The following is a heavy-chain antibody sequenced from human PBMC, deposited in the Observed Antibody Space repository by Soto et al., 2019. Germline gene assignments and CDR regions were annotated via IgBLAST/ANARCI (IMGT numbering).Heavy chain of an antibody. CDR2: ISSSSSYR. J-gene: IGHJ6*02. V-gene: IGHV3-21*01. D-gene: IGHD3-22*01. Sequence: EVQLVESGGGLVKPGGSLRLSCAASGFTFSTYTMNWVRQAPGKGLEWVSSISSSSSYRYYTDSVKGRFTISRDNAKNXXYRQMNSLRAEDTAVYYCARVVDYYDPYDYYGMDVWGQGTTVTVSS. CDR1: GFTFSTYT. CDR3: ARVVDYYDPYDYYGMDV.